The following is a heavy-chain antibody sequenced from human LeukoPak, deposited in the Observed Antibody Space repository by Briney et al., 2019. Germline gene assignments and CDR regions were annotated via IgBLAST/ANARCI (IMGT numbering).Heavy chain of an antibody. CDR2: ISYDGSDK. D-gene: IGHD3-22*01. Sequence: GRSLRLSCAASIFTFSSCVMHWVRQAPGKGLEWVAAISYDGSDKYYADSVKGRFTTSRDNSKNTLYLQVNNLRGEDTAVYHCARASTWVPGKDSSGYYYPYAFDIWGQGTMVAVSS. V-gene: IGHV3-30*14. CDR1: IFTFSSCV. J-gene: IGHJ3*02. CDR3: ARASTWVPGKDSSGYYYPYAFDI.